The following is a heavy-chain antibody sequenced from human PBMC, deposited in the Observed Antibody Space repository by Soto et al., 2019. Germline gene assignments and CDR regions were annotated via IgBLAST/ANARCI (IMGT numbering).Heavy chain of an antibody. V-gene: IGHV4-39*01. D-gene: IGHD3-16*01. Sequence: PSETLSLTCTVSGGSISSSSYYWGWIRQPPGKGLEWIGSIYYGGYTYYNPSLKSRVTISVDTSKNQFSLKLSSVTAADTAVYYCARHNGPLYVGYYYDMDVWGQGTTVT. CDR3: ARHNGPLYVGYYYDMDV. CDR1: GGSISSSSYY. CDR2: IYYGGYT. J-gene: IGHJ6*02.